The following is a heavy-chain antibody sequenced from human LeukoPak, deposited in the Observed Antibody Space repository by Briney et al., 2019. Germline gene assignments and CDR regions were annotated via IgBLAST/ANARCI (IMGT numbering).Heavy chain of an antibody. Sequence: GGSLRLSCAASGFTFSGYPIHWVRQAPGKGLEWVAVISYDGSNKYYADSVKGRFTISRDNSKNTPYLQMNSLRAEDTAVYYCVSFYETYWGRGTLVTVSS. CDR2: ISYDGSNK. D-gene: IGHD2/OR15-2a*01. J-gene: IGHJ4*02. V-gene: IGHV3-30-3*01. CDR3: VSFYETY. CDR1: GFTFSGYP.